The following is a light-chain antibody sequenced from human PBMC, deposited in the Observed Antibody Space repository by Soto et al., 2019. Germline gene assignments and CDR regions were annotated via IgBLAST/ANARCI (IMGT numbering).Light chain of an antibody. CDR1: QSVSSTD. CDR3: QQYDRSPPTWT. Sequence: EIVLTQSPGTLSLSPGERATLSCRASQSVSSTDLTWYQQKPGQAPRLLIYGASTRATGIADRFSGSGSGTDFTLTISRLEPEDPAVYYCQQYDRSPPTWTFGQGTKVEI. CDR2: GAS. V-gene: IGKV3-20*01. J-gene: IGKJ1*01.